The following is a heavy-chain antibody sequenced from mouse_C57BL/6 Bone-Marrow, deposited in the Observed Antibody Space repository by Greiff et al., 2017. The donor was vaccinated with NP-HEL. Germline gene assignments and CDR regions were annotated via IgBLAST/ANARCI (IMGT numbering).Heavy chain of an antibody. D-gene: IGHD2-4*01. CDR1: GYTFTSYW. Sequence: QVQLQQPGAELVKPGASVKLSCKASGYTFTSYWMHWVKQRPGQGLEWIGMIHPNSGSTNYNEKFKSKATLTVDKSSSTAYMQLSSLTSEDSAVYYCARCDYDEEYYFDYWGQGTTLTVSS. J-gene: IGHJ2*01. CDR3: ARCDYDEEYYFDY. V-gene: IGHV1-64*01. CDR2: IHPNSGST.